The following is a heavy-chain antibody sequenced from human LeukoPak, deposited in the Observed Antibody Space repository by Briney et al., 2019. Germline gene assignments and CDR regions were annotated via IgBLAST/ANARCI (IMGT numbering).Heavy chain of an antibody. CDR3: ARSRFLQWDFDY. J-gene: IGHJ4*02. CDR2: IIPIFGTA. D-gene: IGHD4-11*01. V-gene: IGHV1-69*13. Sequence: SVKVSCKASGYTFTNYGISWVRQAPGQGLEWMGGIIPIFGTANYAQKFQGRVTITADESTSTAYMELSSLRSEDTAVYYCARSRFLQWDFDYWGQGTLVTVSS. CDR1: GYTFTNYG.